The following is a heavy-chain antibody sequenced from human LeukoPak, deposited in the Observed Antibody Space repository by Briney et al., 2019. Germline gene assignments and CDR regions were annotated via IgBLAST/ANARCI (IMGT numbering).Heavy chain of an antibody. CDR2: IYPDDSDT. D-gene: IGHD2-2*01. V-gene: IGHV5-51*01. CDR3: ARGLGYCSSTSCWNWFDP. J-gene: IGHJ5*02. CDR1: GYSFTSYW. Sequence: GESLKISCKGSGYSFTSYWIGWVRQMPGKGLEWMGIIYPDDSDTRYSPSFQGQVTISADKSISTAYLQWSSLKASDTAMYYCARGLGYCSSTSCWNWFDPWGQGTLVIVSS.